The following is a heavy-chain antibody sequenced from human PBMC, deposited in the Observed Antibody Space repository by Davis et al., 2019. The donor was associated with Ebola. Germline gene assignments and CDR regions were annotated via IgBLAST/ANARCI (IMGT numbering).Heavy chain of an antibody. CDR1: GYTFTSYG. J-gene: IGHJ6*04. D-gene: IGHD3-22*01. V-gene: IGHV1-18*01. CDR3: ATQRITMIVVAMDGMDV. Sequence: ASVKVSCKASGYTFTSYGISWVRQAPGQGLEWMGWISAYNGNTNYAQKFQGRVTMTRNTSISTAYMELSRLRSDDTAVYYCATQRITMIVVAMDGMDVWGKGTTVTVSS. CDR2: ISAYNGNT.